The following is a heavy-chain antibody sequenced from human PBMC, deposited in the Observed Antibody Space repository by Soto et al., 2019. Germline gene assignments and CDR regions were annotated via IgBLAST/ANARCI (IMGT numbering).Heavy chain of an antibody. CDR3: ARHRTTSPLHFEY. CDR2: IYHTGTT. Sequence: QLQLQESGPGLVKPSETLSLTCSVSGDSISGSSFYWGWIRQPPGKGLEWIATIYHTGTTYYNPSLRSRVTISVDTSKNQFSLKLTSVTAADTAMFYCARHRTTSPLHFEYWGQGTLVTVSS. CDR1: GDSISGSSFY. V-gene: IGHV4-39*01. J-gene: IGHJ4*02. D-gene: IGHD1-1*01.